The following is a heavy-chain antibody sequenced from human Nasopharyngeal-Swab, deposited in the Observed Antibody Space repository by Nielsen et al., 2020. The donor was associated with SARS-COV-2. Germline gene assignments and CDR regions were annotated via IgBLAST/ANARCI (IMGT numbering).Heavy chain of an antibody. V-gene: IGHV4-34*01. CDR3: ARLTVLLWFGEPTYMDV. D-gene: IGHD3-10*01. J-gene: IGHJ6*03. CDR2: INHSGST. CDR1: GGSFSGYY. Sequence: CAVYGGSFSGYYWSWIRQPPGKGLEWIGEINHSGSTNYNPSLKSRVTISVDTSKNQFSLELSSVTAADTAVYYCARLTVLLWFGEPTYMDVWGKGTTVTVSS.